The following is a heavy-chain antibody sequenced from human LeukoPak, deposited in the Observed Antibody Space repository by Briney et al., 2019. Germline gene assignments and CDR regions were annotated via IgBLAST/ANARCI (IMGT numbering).Heavy chain of an antibody. CDR1: GGSISSSNW. D-gene: IGHD1-26*01. J-gene: IGHJ5*02. V-gene: IGHV4-4*02. CDR2: IYHSGST. CDR3: ARDSGSGSHLNWFDP. Sequence: PSGTLSLTCAVSGGSISSSNWWSWVRQPPGKGLEWIGEIYHSGSTNYNPSLKSRVTISADKSKNQFSLKLSSVTAADTAVYYCARDSGSGSHLNWFDPWGQGTLVTVSS.